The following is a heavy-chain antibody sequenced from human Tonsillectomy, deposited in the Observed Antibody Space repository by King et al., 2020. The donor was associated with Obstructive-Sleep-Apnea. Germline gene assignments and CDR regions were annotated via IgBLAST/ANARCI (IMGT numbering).Heavy chain of an antibody. D-gene: IGHD2-8*01. Sequence: QLVQSGAEVKKPGASVKVSCKASGYTFTGYYMHWVRQAPGQGLEWMGWINPNSGGTNYAQKFQGWVTMTRDTSISTAYMELSRLRSDDTAVYYCARSVYCTNGVCYSNFDYGGQGTLVTVSS. J-gene: IGHJ4*02. V-gene: IGHV1-2*04. CDR3: ARSVYCTNGVCYSNFDY. CDR1: GYTFTGYY. CDR2: INPNSGGT.